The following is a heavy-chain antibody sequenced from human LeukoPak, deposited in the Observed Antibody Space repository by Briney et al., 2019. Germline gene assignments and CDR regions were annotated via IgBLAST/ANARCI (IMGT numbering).Heavy chain of an antibody. Sequence: GGSLRLSCAASGFIFSSYAMSWVRQAPGKGLEWVSAISGSGGSTYYADSVKGRFTISRDNSKDTLYLQMNSLRAEDTAVYYCAKDRTGYSYGYVDWGQGTLVTVSS. V-gene: IGHV3-23*01. CDR1: GFIFSSYA. D-gene: IGHD5-18*01. CDR3: AKDRTGYSYGYVD. J-gene: IGHJ4*02. CDR2: ISGSGGST.